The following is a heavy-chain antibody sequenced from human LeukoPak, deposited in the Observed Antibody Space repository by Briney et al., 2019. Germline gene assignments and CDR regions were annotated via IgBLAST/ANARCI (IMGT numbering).Heavy chain of an antibody. J-gene: IGHJ3*02. CDR3: ALGNCPTTSCYPGVTFDI. CDR1: GGSISSGGYF. CDR2: FYASGST. V-gene: IGHV4-61*02. Sequence: SETLSLTCTVSGGSISSGGYFWSWIRQPAGKGLEWIGRFYASGSTNYNPSLQSRVTISVDTSKNQFSLKLTSVTAADTAVYYCALGNCPTTSCYPGVTFDIWGQGTMVTVSS. D-gene: IGHD2-2*01.